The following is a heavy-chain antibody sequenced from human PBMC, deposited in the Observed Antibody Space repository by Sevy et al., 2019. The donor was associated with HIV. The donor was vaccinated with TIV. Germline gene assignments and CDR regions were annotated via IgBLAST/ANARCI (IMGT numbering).Heavy chain of an antibody. D-gene: IGHD3-16*02. CDR2: IYYSGST. CDR3: ARQKKGLITLGGVIVTPGPRDYFDY. J-gene: IGHJ4*02. Sequence: SETLSLTCTVSGGSISSSSYYWGWIRQPPGKGLEWIGSIYYSGSTYYNPSLKSRVTISVDTSKNQFSLRLSSVTAADTAVYYCARQKKGLITLGGVIVTPGPRDYFDYWGQGTLVTVSS. CDR1: GGSISSSSYY. V-gene: IGHV4-39*01.